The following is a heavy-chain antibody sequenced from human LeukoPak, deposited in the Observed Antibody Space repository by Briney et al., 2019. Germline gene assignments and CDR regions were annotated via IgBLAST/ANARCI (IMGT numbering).Heavy chain of an antibody. J-gene: IGHJ4*02. CDR1: GGSISSYY. D-gene: IGHD2-21*02. CDR3: ARFAYCGGHCWYYFDY. CDR2: IYSSGST. V-gene: IGHV4-59*01. Sequence: SETLSLTCTVSGGSISSYYWSWIWQPPGKGLEWIGYIYSSGSTNYNPSLKSRITISVDTSKNQFSLKLSSVTAADTAVYYCARFAYCGGHCWYYFDYWGQGSLVTVSS.